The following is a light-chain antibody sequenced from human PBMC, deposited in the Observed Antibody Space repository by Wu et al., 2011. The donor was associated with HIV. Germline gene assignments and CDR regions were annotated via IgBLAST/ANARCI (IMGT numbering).Light chain of an antibody. V-gene: IGKV3-11*01. CDR1: QSVSVY. Sequence: EIVLTQSPATLSLSPGERATLSCRASQSVSVYLAWYQQNLARLPGSSSMMHPTGPLASQPGSVAVGLGTDFTLTISSLEPEDFAVYYCHQRSSWPRTFGNGTKVEIK. CDR3: HQRSSWPRT. CDR2: MHP. J-gene: IGKJ1*01.